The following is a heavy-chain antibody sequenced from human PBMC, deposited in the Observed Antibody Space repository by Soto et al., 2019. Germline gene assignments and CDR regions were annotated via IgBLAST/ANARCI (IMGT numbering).Heavy chain of an antibody. CDR2: IYYSGST. V-gene: IGHV4-30-4*01. CDR3: AREDWNYYFDY. J-gene: IGHJ4*02. D-gene: IGHD1-7*01. CDR1: VGSISSGDYY. Sequence: SETLSLTCTVSVGSISSGDYYWSWIRQPPGKGLEWIGYIYYSGSTYYNPSLKSRVTISVDTSKNQFSLKLSSVTAADTAVYYCAREDWNYYFDYWGQGTLVTVSS.